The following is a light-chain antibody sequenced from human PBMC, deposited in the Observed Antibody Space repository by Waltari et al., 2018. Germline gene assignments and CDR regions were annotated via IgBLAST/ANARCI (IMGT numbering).Light chain of an antibody. J-gene: IGKJ5*01. V-gene: IGKV3-15*01. Sequence: VMTQSPGTLSVSPGDRATLSCRASQSVSRNVAWYNKKSGQAPRLIIHSASTRAPGIPDRFGATGSGTEFTLTISGLQSGDLAFYYCQQYHYWPITFGQGTRLEIK. CDR1: QSVSRN. CDR3: QQYHYWPIT. CDR2: SAS.